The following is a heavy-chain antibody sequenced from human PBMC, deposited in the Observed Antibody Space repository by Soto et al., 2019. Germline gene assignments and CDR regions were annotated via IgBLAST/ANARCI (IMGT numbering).Heavy chain of an antibody. D-gene: IGHD3-3*01. CDR3: AKGYDFWSGYSIGYYGMDV. V-gene: IGHV3-23*01. CDR1: GFTFSSYA. J-gene: IGHJ6*02. Sequence: PGGSLRLSCAASGFTFSSYAMSWVRQAPGKGLEWVSAISGSGGSTYYADSVKGRFTISRDNSKNTLYLQMNSLRAEDTAVYYCAKGYDFWSGYSIGYYGMDVWGQGTTVTVSS. CDR2: ISGSGGST.